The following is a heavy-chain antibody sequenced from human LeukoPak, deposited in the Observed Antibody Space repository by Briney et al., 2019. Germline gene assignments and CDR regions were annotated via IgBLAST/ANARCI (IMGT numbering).Heavy chain of an antibody. D-gene: IGHD3-16*02. CDR3: ARELMITFGGIIVSPYFDY. CDR1: GGSISSYY. V-gene: IGHV4-4*07. J-gene: IGHJ4*02. Sequence: PSETLSLTCTVSGGSISSYYWSWIRQHAGKGLEWIGRIYTSGSTNYNPSLKSRVTMSVDTSKNQFSLKLSSVTAADTAVYYCARELMITFGGIIVSPYFDYWGQGTLVTVSS. CDR2: IYTSGST.